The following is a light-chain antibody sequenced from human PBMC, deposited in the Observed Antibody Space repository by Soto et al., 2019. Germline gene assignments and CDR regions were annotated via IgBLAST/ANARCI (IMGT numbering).Light chain of an antibody. J-gene: IGKJ4*01. CDR2: DAS. V-gene: IGKV3-11*01. Sequence: EIVLTQSPATLSLSPGERATLSCRASQSISRYLAWFQQKPGQAPRLLIYDASNRAAGIPARFSGSGSGTAFTLTISSLEPEDSAVYYCQQRSNWPPLTFGGGTKVEIK. CDR3: QQRSNWPPLT. CDR1: QSISRY.